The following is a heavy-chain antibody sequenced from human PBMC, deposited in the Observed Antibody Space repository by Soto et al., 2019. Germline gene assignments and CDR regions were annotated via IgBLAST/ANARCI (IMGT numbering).Heavy chain of an antibody. V-gene: IGHV3-23*01. J-gene: IGHJ3*02. D-gene: IGHD3-22*01. CDR3: AKSQAYYYDSSGPPDAFDI. CDR2: ISGSGGST. CDR1: GFTFSSYV. Sequence: PGGSLRLSCAASGFTFSSYVITWVRQAPGKGLEWVSAISGSGGSTYYADSVKGRFTISRDNSKNTLYLQMNSLRAEDTAVYYCAKSQAYYYDSSGPPDAFDIWGQGTMVTVSS.